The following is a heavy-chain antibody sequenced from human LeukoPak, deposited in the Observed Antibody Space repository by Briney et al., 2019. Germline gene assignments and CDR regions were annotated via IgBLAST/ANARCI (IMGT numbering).Heavy chain of an antibody. J-gene: IGHJ4*02. CDR2: MNPNSGNT. D-gene: IGHD2-15*01. CDR3: ARRLGYCSDGSCYSLNY. CDR1: GYTFTSYD. Sequence: ASVKVSCKASGYTFTSYDINWVRQATGQGLKWMGWMNPNSGNTGYAQKFQGRVTMTRNTSISTAYMELSSLRSEDTAVYYCARRLGYCSDGSCYSLNYWGQGTLVTVSS. V-gene: IGHV1-8*01.